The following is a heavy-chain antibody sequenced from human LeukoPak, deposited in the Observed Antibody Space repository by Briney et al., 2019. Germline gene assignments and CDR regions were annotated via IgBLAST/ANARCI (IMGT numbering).Heavy chain of an antibody. V-gene: IGHV4-59*08. CDR3: ARYSSGWIDAFDI. CDR2: IYYSGST. Sequence: PSETLSLTCTVSGVYISSYHWSWLRQAPGKGLEWFGYIYYSGSTDYHPSLKSRVTISVDTSKNQSSLKLSSVTAADTAVYCCARYSSGWIDAFDIWGQGTMVTVSS. D-gene: IGHD6-19*01. CDR1: GVYISSYH. J-gene: IGHJ3*02.